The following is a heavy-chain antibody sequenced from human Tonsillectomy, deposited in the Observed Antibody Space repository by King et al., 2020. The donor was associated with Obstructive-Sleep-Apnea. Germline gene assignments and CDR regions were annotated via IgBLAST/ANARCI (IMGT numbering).Heavy chain of an antibody. CDR2: ISYDGSNK. J-gene: IGHJ4*02. V-gene: IGHV3-30*18. CDR1: GFTFSSYG. Sequence: VQLVESGGGVVQPGRSLRLSCAASGFTFSSYGMHWVRQAPGKGLEWVAGISYDGSNKYYAYSVKGRFTISRDNSKNTRYLQMNSLRAEDTAVYYCAKDPLVRGVKMFDYWGQGTLVTVSS. D-gene: IGHD3-10*01. CDR3: AKDPLVRGVKMFDY.